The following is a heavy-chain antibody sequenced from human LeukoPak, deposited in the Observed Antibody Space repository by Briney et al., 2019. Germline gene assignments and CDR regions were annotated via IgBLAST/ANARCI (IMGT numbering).Heavy chain of an antibody. V-gene: IGHV3-30-3*01. D-gene: IGHD3-3*01. CDR2: ISYDGSNK. CDR3: KGQHDFWSGSDAFDI. CDR1: GFTFSSYA. J-gene: IGHJ3*02. Sequence: GGSLRLSCAASGFTFSSYAMHWVRQAPGKGLEWVAVISYDGSNKYYADSVKGRFTISRDNSKNTLYLQMNSLSAEDTAVYYCKGQHDFWSGSDAFDIWGQGTMVTVSS.